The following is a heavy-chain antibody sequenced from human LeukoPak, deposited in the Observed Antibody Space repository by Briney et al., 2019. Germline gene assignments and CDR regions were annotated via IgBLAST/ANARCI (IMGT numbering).Heavy chain of an antibody. CDR2: INPNSGGT. CDR3: ARGPDWNYALLDV. CDR1: GYTFTGYY. D-gene: IGHD1-7*01. J-gene: IGHJ6*04. Sequence: ASVKVSCKASGYTFTGYYMHWVRQAPGQGLEWMGWINPNSGGTNYAQKFQGRVTMTRDTSISTAYMELSRLRSDDTALYYCARGPDWNYALLDVWGKGTTVTVSS. V-gene: IGHV1-2*02.